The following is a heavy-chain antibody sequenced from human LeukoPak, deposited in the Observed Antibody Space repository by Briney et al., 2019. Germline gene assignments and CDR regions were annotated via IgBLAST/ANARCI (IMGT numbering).Heavy chain of an antibody. CDR3: ARVAGYCSSTSCYEAPFYYYGMDV. V-gene: IGHV1-69*13. Sequence: RASVKVSCKASGYTFTSYAISWVRQAPGQGLEWMGGIIPIFGTANYAQKFQGRVTITADESTSTAYMELSSLRSEDTAVYYCARVAGYCSSTSCYEAPFYYYGMDVWGQGTTVTVSS. CDR1: GYTFTSYA. D-gene: IGHD2-2*01. J-gene: IGHJ6*02. CDR2: IIPIFGTA.